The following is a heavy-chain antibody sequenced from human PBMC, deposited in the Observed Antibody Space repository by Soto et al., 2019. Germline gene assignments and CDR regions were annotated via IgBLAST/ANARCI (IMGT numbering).Heavy chain of an antibody. CDR2: ISGSGGST. CDR1: GFTFSRYA. J-gene: IGHJ4*02. D-gene: IGHD6-13*01. Sequence: GGSLRRSCAASGFTFSRYAMSSGRQAPGKGLEWVSAISGSGGSTYYAVSVKDRFTISRDNSKNTLYLQMNSLRAEDTAVYYCAEGTWVAAAGTNFDYWGQGTLVTVSS. V-gene: IGHV3-23*01. CDR3: AEGTWVAAAGTNFDY.